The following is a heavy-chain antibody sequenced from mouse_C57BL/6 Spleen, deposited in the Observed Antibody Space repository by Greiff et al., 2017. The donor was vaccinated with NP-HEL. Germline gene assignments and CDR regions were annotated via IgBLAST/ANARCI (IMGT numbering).Heavy chain of an antibody. CDR2: IYPRSGNT. D-gene: IGHD4-1*01. J-gene: IGHJ1*03. Sequence: VQLQQSGAELARPGASVKLSCKASGYTFTSYGISWVKQRTGQGLEWIGEIYPRSGNTYYNEKLKGKATLTADKSSSTAYMELRSLTSEDSAVYFCARYLGRGYFDVWGTGTTVTVSS. CDR1: GYTFTSYG. V-gene: IGHV1-81*01. CDR3: ARYLGRGYFDV.